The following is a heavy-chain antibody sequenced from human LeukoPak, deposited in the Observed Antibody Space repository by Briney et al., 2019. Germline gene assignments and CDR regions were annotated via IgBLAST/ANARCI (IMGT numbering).Heavy chain of an antibody. CDR1: GGSIASGDYY. J-gene: IGHJ3*02. V-gene: IGHV4-30-4*08. Sequence: TLSLTWTVSGGSIASGDYYWSWICQPPWKGLEWIGYIYYSGSTYYNPSLKSRVTISVDTSKSQFSLKLSSVTAADTAVYYCARVKYSYAFDIWGQGTMVTVSS. D-gene: IGHD5-18*01. CDR2: IYYSGST. CDR3: ARVKYSYAFDI.